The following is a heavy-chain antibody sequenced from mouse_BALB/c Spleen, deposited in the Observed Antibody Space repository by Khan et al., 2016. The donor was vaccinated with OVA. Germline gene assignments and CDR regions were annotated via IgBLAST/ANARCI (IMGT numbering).Heavy chain of an antibody. Sequence: VQLKQSGAELVRPGALVKLSCKASGFNIKDYYIHWVKQRHEQGLEWIGWIDPENGNTIYDPKFQGKANITADTSSNTAYLHFSSLTSEDTAVYYCARAGYSPWFAYWGQGTLVTVSA. CDR3: ARAGYSPWFAY. J-gene: IGHJ3*01. CDR2: IDPENGNT. V-gene: IGHV14-1*02. D-gene: IGHD2-3*01. CDR1: GFNIKDYY.